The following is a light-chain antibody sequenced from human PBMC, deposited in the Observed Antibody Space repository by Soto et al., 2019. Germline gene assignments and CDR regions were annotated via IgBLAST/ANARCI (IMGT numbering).Light chain of an antibody. Sequence: QSVVTQPPSASGTPGQTVSIFCSGSTSNIGANFVYWYQHLPGSAPKLLIYRNDQRPSGVPDRFSGSKSGTSASLAISGLRSEDEADYYCESWDDSLSGPNWVFGGGTKLTVL. J-gene: IGLJ3*02. CDR2: RND. V-gene: IGLV1-47*01. CDR3: ESWDDSLSGPNWV. CDR1: TSNIGANF.